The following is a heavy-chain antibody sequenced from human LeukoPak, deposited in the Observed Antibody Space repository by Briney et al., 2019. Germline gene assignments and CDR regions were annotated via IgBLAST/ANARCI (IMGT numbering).Heavy chain of an antibody. J-gene: IGHJ5*02. CDR3: ARDVASGVVNWFDP. CDR1: GFIFSSYS. D-gene: IGHD3-10*01. CDR2: ISSSSSYI. Sequence: GGSLRLSCAASGFIFSSYSMNWVRQAPGKGLEWVSSISSSSSYIYYADSVKGRFTISRDNAKNSLYLQMNSLRAEDTAVYYCARDVASGVVNWFDPWGQGTLVTVSS. V-gene: IGHV3-21*01.